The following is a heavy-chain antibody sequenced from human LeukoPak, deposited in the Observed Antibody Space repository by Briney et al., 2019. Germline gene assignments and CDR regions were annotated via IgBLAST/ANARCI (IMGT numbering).Heavy chain of an antibody. CDR1: GGTFSSYA. D-gene: IGHD2-21*01. Sequence: ASVKVSCKASGGTFSSYAISWVRQAPGQGLEWMGGIIPIFGTANYAQKFQGRVTITADESTSTAYMELSSLRSEDTAVYYCARVDNCGGDCYYWFDPWGQGTLVTVPS. CDR3: ARVDNCGGDCYYWFDP. CDR2: IIPIFGTA. V-gene: IGHV1-69*13. J-gene: IGHJ5*02.